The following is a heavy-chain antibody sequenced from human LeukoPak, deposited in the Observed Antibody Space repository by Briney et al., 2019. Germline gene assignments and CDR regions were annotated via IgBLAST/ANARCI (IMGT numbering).Heavy chain of an antibody. CDR2: ISGSSGST. V-gene: IGHV3-23*01. Sequence: GGSLRLSCAASGFTFSSHAMTWIRQAPGKGLEWVSSISGSSGSTYYADSVKGRFTISRENSKNTLYLQMNSLRAEDTAVYYCARDTVLDAFDIWGQGTMVTVSS. J-gene: IGHJ3*02. CDR1: GFTFSSHA. CDR3: ARDTVLDAFDI. D-gene: IGHD4-17*01.